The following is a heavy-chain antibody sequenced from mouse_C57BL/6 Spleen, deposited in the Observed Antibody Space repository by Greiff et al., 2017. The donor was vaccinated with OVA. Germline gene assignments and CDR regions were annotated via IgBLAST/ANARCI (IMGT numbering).Heavy chain of an antibody. J-gene: IGHJ2*01. V-gene: IGHV1-66*01. D-gene: IGHD6-1*01. CDR3: ARRYATGDYFDY. Sequence: VQLQQSGPELVKPGASVKISCKASGYSFTSYYIHWVKQRPGQGLEWIGWIYPGSGNTKYNEKFKGKATLTADTSSSTAYMQLSSLTSEDSAVYCCARRYATGDYFDYWGQGTTLTVSS. CDR1: GYSFTSYY. CDR2: IYPGSGNT.